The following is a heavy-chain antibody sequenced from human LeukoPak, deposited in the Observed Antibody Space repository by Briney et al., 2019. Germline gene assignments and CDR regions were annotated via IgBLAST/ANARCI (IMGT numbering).Heavy chain of an antibody. CDR1: GFTFSSYG. Sequence: GGSLRLSCAASGFTFSSYGMHWVRQAPGKGLEWVAVISYDGSNKYYADSVKGRFTISRDNSKNTLYLQMNSLRAEDAAVYYCANEYSKGDIWGQGTMVTVSS. CDR3: ANEYSKGDI. D-gene: IGHD4-11*01. V-gene: IGHV3-30*18. CDR2: ISYDGSNK. J-gene: IGHJ3*02.